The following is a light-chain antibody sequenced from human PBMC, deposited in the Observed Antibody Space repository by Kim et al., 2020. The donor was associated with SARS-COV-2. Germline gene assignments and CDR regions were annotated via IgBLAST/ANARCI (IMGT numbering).Light chain of an antibody. V-gene: IGLV4-69*01. CDR3: QTWVTGMQV. CDR1: RGHRAYD. J-gene: IGLJ1*01. Sequence: ATVRRTCTLSRGHRAYDIALHQQQPEKGPRYLMKLNSDGSHIKGDGIPDRFSGSSSGPERYITSSSLQSEDEADYYCQTWVTGMQVFGTGTKVTVL. CDR2: LNSDGSH.